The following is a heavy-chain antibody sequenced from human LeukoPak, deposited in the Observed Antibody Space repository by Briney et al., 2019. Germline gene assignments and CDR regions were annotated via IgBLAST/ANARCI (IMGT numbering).Heavy chain of an antibody. J-gene: IGHJ6*03. CDR3: ARDGAHKNHYYSYYYMDV. V-gene: IGHV3-23*01. Sequence: GGSLRLSCAASGFTFSSYAMSWVRQAPGKGLEWVSAISGSGGSTYYADSVKGRFTISRDNSKNTLYLQMNSLRAEDTAVYYCARDGAHKNHYYSYYYMDVWGKGTTVTVSS. D-gene: IGHD3-16*01. CDR1: GFTFSSYA. CDR2: ISGSGGST.